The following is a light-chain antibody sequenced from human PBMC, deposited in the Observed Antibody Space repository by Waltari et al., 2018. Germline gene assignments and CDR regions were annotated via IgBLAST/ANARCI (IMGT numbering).Light chain of an antibody. CDR2: GAS. Sequence: EIVLTQSPGTLSLSPGERATLSCRASQSIGRYLAWDQQTPDQAPRLLIYGASSRATGIPDRFSGSGSGTDFSLTISRLEPEDFAVYYCQNHERLPATFVQGTKVEIK. CDR1: QSIGRY. J-gene: IGKJ1*01. V-gene: IGKV3-20*01. CDR3: QNHERLPAT.